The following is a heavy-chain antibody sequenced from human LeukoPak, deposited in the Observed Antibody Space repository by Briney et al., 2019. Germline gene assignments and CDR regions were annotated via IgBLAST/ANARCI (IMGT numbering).Heavy chain of an antibody. CDR3: ARRAGTLNYYYFYMDV. Sequence: GESLKISCEGSGYSFANFWIVWVRQMPGKGLEWMGIIYPDDSDTKYNPSFQGQVTISADKSISTAYLQWSSLKASDTAIYYCARRAGTLNYYYFYMDVWGKGTTVTASS. D-gene: IGHD3-10*01. J-gene: IGHJ6*03. CDR1: GYSFANFW. CDR2: IYPDDSDT. V-gene: IGHV5-51*01.